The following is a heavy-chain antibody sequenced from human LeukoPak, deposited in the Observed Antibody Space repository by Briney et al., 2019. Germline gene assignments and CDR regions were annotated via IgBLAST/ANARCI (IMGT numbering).Heavy chain of an antibody. CDR2: INSDGSST. Sequence: GGSLRLSCAASGFTFSSYWMHWVRQAPGKGLVWVSRINSDGSSTSYADSVKGRFTISRDNAKNTLYLQMNSLRAEDTAVYYCWAGEKIRLYAFDIWGQGTMVTVSS. CDR1: GFTFSSYW. V-gene: IGHV3-74*01. D-gene: IGHD3-10*01. CDR3: WAGEKIRLYAFDI. J-gene: IGHJ3*02.